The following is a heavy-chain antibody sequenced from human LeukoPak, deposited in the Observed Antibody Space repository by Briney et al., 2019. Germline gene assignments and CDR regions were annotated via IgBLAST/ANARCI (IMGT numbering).Heavy chain of an antibody. CDR2: IKQDGSEK. Sequence: PGGSLRLSCAASGFTFSSYWMSWVRQAPGKGLEWVANIKQDGSEKYYVDSVKGRFTISRDNAKNSLYLQMNSLRVEDTAVFHCAREGTYSNGPDYWGQGTLVTVSS. CDR3: AREGTYSNGPDY. J-gene: IGHJ4*02. D-gene: IGHD3-22*01. V-gene: IGHV3-7*01. CDR1: GFTFSSYW.